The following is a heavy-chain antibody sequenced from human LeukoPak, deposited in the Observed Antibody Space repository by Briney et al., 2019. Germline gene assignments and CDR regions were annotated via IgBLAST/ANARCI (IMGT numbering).Heavy chain of an antibody. V-gene: IGHV5-51*01. CDR1: GYSFTSYW. Sequence: GESLKISCKGSGYSFTSYWIGWVRQMPGKGLEWMGIIYPGDSDTRYSPSFQGQVTISADKSISTAYLQWSSLKASDTAMYYCARSRVGGIAAAGTDYYYIDVWGKGTTVTVSS. CDR2: IYPGDSDT. CDR3: ARSRVGGIAAAGTDYYYIDV. J-gene: IGHJ6*03. D-gene: IGHD6-13*01.